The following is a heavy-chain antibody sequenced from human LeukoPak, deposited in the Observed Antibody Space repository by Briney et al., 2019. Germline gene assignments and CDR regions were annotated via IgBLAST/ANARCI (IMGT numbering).Heavy chain of an antibody. CDR3: AKDKMFYYDSSGYYPDAFDI. D-gene: IGHD3-22*01. Sequence: GRSLRLSCAASGSTFSSYGMHWVRQAPGKGLEWVAVISYDGSNKYYADFVKGRFTISRDNSKNTLYLQMNSLRAEDTAVYYCAKDKMFYYDSSGYYPDAFDIWGQGTMVTVSS. CDR1: GSTFSSYG. V-gene: IGHV3-30*18. CDR2: ISYDGSNK. J-gene: IGHJ3*02.